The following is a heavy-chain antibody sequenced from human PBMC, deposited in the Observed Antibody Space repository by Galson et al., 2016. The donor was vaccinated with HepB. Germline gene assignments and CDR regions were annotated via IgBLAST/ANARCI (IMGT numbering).Heavy chain of an antibody. CDR3: AKDLRSYQQLALFDY. V-gene: IGHV3-7*03. CDR1: GFSISNYW. CDR2: TKRDGSET. Sequence: SLRLSCAASGFSISNYWMSWIRQAPGKGLEWVANTKRDGSETYYVDSVVGRFTISRDNSKNTLYLQMNSLRGEDTAVYYCAKDLRSYQQLALFDYWGQGTLVTVSS. D-gene: IGHD6-13*01. J-gene: IGHJ4*02.